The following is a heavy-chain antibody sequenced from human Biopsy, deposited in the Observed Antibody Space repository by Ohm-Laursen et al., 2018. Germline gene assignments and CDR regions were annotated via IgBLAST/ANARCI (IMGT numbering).Heavy chain of an antibody. D-gene: IGHD4-23*01. J-gene: IGHJ4*02. CDR1: GGSFTGHY. Sequence: GTLSLTCTVSGGSFTGHYWSWIRQPPGKGLEWIGHISYTGYTSYNASLKSRVTISVDTSRNHFSLRLSSLTAADTAVYYCARGSNDFGGLYFPRWGQGTRLTVSS. CDR3: ARGSNDFGGLYFPR. CDR2: ISYTGYT. V-gene: IGHV4-59*11.